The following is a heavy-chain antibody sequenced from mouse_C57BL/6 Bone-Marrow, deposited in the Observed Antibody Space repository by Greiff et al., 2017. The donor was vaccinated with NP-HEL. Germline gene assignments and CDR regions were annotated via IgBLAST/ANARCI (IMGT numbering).Heavy chain of an antibody. CDR2: INPSTGGT. CDR1: GYSFTGYY. D-gene: IGHD1-1*01. V-gene: IGHV1-42*01. Sequence: VQLQQSGPELVKPGASVKISCKASGYSFTGYYMNWVKQSPEKSLEWIGEINPSTGGTTYNQKFKAKATLTVDKSSSTAYMQLKSLTSEDSAVYYCARPKYYGSDYYAMDYWGQGTSVTVSS. CDR3: ARPKYYGSDYYAMDY. J-gene: IGHJ4*01.